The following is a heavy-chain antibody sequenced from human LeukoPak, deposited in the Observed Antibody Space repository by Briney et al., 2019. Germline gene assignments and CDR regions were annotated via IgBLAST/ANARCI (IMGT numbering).Heavy chain of an antibody. CDR1: GGSISSSSYY. D-gene: IGHD3-3*01. Sequence: SETLSLTCTVSGGSISSSSYYWGWIRQPPGKGLEWIGSIYYSGSTYYNPSLKSRVTISVDTSKNQFSLKLSSVTAADTAVYYCARDRPGYDFWSVYYSNWFDPWGQGTLVTVSS. CDR3: ARDRPGYDFWSVYYSNWFDP. V-gene: IGHV4-39*07. CDR2: IYYSGST. J-gene: IGHJ5*02.